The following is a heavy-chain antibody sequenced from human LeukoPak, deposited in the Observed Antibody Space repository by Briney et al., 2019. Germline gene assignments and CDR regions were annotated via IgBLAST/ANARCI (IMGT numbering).Heavy chain of an antibody. CDR2: ISYDGSNK. Sequence: GESLKISCAASGFAFSSYGMHWVRQAPGKGLEWVALISYDGSNKYYADSVKGRFTISRDNSKNTLYLQMNSLRAEDTAVYYCAKDRYTYGTEYFDYWGQGTLVTVSS. D-gene: IGHD5-18*01. CDR3: AKDRYTYGTEYFDY. V-gene: IGHV3-30*18. CDR1: GFAFSSYG. J-gene: IGHJ4*02.